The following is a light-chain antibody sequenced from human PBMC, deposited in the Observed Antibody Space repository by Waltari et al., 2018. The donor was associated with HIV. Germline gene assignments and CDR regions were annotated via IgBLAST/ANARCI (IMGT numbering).Light chain of an antibody. Sequence: SYELTQPPSVSVAPGQTATVTCGGANIASYSVNWYQQKPGQAPVLVVYGDSERTSGLPGRCPGSNSDKPATLPCSRAAAGDEAAYYGQVWDTFSERYVFGAASDVTAL. CDR1: NIASYS. J-gene: IGLJ1*01. CDR2: GDS. V-gene: IGLV3-21*02. CDR3: QVWDTFSERYV.